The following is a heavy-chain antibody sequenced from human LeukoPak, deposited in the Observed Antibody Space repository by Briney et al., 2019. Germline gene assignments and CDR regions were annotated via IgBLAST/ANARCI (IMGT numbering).Heavy chain of an antibody. CDR2: IRSKANSYAT. J-gene: IGHJ4*02. CDR1: GFTFSGSA. V-gene: IGHV3-73*01. CDR3: AKEEGPYYDILTGYYTSG. D-gene: IGHD3-9*01. Sequence: GGSLKLSCAASGFTFSGSAMHWVRQAFGKGLEWVGRIRSKANSYATAYAASVKGRFTISRDDSKNTAYLQLNSLRAEDTAVYYCAKEEGPYYDILTGYYTSGWGQGTLVTVSS.